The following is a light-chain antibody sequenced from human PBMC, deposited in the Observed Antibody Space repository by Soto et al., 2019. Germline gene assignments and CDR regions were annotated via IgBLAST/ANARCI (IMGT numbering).Light chain of an antibody. CDR2: GNI. CDR1: SSNIGAGYD. J-gene: IGLJ1*01. V-gene: IGLV1-40*01. Sequence: VLTQSPSVFGAPGQRVTFSCTGRSSNIGAGYDVHWYQQFPGTAPKLLISGNINRPSGIPDRFSGSKSGTSASLAFTGLQTDDEADYYCQSYDVSTTADVFGTWTKLTVL. CDR3: QSYDVSTTADV.